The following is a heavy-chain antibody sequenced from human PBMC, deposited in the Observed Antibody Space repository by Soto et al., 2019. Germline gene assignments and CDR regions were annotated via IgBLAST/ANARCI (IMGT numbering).Heavy chain of an antibody. CDR1: GGSISSAAYY. Sequence: QVQLQESGPGLVKPSQTLSLSCTVSGGSISSAAYYWSWIRQHPGKGLEWIGYISHSGSTYYTPSLKSRVIISADTSKNQFSLNLTSATAADTAVYDRAREYTYGSNFFDCWGQGALVTASS. CDR3: AREYTYGSNFFDC. CDR2: ISHSGST. V-gene: IGHV4-31*03. J-gene: IGHJ4*02. D-gene: IGHD5-18*01.